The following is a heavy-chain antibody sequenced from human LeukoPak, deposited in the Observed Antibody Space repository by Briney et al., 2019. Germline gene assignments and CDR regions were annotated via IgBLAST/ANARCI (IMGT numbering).Heavy chain of an antibody. CDR3: AKIRWELFMAGPFDY. CDR2: ISPSGDIT. Sequence: SGGSLRLSCAASGFTFSNHGMNWVRQAPGKGLEWVSGISPSGDITYYADSVKGRFTISRDNSKNTLYLQMNSLRAEDTAVYYCAKIRWELFMAGPFDYWGQGTLVTVSS. CDR1: GFTFSNHG. V-gene: IGHV3-23*01. J-gene: IGHJ4*02. D-gene: IGHD1-26*01.